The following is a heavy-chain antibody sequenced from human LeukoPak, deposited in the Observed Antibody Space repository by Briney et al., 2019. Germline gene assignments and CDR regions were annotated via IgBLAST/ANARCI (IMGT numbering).Heavy chain of an antibody. CDR1: GLNFNNYA. J-gene: IGHJ3*02. D-gene: IGHD3-22*01. CDR2: IWYDGSNK. CDR3: ARSSGYLPVDAFDI. V-gene: IGHV3-33*08. Sequence: GGSLRLSCATSGLNFNNYAMSWVRQAPGKGLEWVAVIWYDGSNKYYADSVKGRFTISRDNSKNTLYLQMNSLRAEDTAVYYCARSSGYLPVDAFDIWGQGTMVTVSS.